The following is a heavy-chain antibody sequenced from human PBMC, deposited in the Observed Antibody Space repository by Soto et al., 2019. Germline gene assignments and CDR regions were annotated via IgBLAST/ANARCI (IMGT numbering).Heavy chain of an antibody. V-gene: IGHV3-48*02. J-gene: IGHJ4*02. Sequence: EVQLVESGGGLVQPGGSLRLSCAASGFTFSSYSMNWVRQAPGKGLEWVSYISSSSTIYYADSVKGRFTISRDNAKNSLYRQMNSLRDEDTAVYYCARERDGYKYYDYWGQGTLVTVSS. D-gene: IGHD5-12*01. CDR2: ISSSSTI. CDR3: ARERDGYKYYDY. CDR1: GFTFSSYS.